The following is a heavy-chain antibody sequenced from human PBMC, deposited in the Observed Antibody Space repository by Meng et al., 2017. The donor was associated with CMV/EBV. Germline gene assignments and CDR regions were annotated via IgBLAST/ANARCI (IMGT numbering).Heavy chain of an antibody. Sequence: EVQLLESGGGLVQPGGSLRLSCAASGFTPSNYAMNWVSQAPGRGLEWVSTITTTGTSTYYADSVKGRFTISRDNSKGSLYLQVNSLRADDTAVYYCARGWTVFDYWGQGTLVTVSS. J-gene: IGHJ4*02. CDR1: GFTPSNYA. CDR2: ITTTGTST. V-gene: IGHV3-23*01. D-gene: IGHD6-19*01. CDR3: ARGWTVFDY.